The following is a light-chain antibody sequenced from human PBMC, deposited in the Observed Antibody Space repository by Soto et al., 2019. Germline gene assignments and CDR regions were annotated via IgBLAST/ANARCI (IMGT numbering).Light chain of an antibody. CDR3: QQYGSSGT. J-gene: IGKJ1*01. CDR2: DAY. CDR1: QSFRGL. Sequence: EVVLTQSPVTLSLSPGERATLSCRASQSFRGLLAWYQQKPGQAPRLLIYDAYNRATGIPPRFSGSGSGTDFTLTISRLEPEDFAVYYCQQYGSSGTFGQGTTGDIK. V-gene: IGKV3-20*01.